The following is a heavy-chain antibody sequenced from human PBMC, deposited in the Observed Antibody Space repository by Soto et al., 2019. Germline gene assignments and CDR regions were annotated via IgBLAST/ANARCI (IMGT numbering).Heavy chain of an antibody. CDR3: ARHRRYYYGSGSQGGWFDP. V-gene: IGHV5-10-1*01. CDR1: GYSFTSYW. D-gene: IGHD3-10*01. Sequence: GESLKISCKGSGYSFTSYWISWVRQMPGKGLEWMGRIDPSDSYTNYSPSFQGHVTISADKSISTAYLQWSSLKASDTAMYYCARHRRYYYGSGSQGGWFDPWGQGXLVTVSS. CDR2: IDPSDSYT. J-gene: IGHJ5*02.